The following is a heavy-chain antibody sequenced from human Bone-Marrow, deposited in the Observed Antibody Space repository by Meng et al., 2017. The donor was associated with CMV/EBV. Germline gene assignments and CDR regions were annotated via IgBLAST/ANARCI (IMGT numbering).Heavy chain of an antibody. V-gene: IGHV4-38-2*02. J-gene: IGHJ3*02. CDR3: ARDLRFAANDAFDI. CDR2: IYHSGST. Sequence: GSLRLSCTVSGYSISSGYYWGWIRQPPGKGLEWIGSIYHSGSTYYNPSLKSRVTISVDTSKNQFSLKLSSVTAADTAVYYCARDLRFAANDAFDIWGQGTMVTVSS. D-gene: IGHD3-10*01. CDR1: GYSISSGYY.